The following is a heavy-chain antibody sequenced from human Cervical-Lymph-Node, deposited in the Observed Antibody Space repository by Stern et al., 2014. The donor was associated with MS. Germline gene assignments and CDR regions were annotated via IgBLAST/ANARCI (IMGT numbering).Heavy chain of an antibody. CDR3: ARGVTAVTNYVPNWCFDL. CDR2: VYYSGIT. V-gene: IGHV4-39*02. CDR1: GGSITNRDY. Sequence: QLQLQESGPGLVKPSETLSLTCTVSGGSITNRDYWGWIRQSPGKGLEWIGSVYYSGITYYRPSLKSRATISIETSRNPFFLRLTSVTATDTAVYFCARGVTAVTNYVPNWCFDLWGRGTLVTVSS. D-gene: IGHD4-11*01. J-gene: IGHJ2*01.